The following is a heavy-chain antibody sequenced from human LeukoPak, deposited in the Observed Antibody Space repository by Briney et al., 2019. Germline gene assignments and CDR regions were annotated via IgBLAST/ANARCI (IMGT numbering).Heavy chain of an antibody. CDR3: AGDANYYDSSGYSTHFDY. J-gene: IGHJ4*02. D-gene: IGHD3-22*01. CDR1: GGSISSGDYY. V-gene: IGHV4-30-4*01. Sequence: SETLSLTCTVSGGSISSGDYYWSWIRQPPGKGLEWIGYIYCSGSTYYNPSLKSRVTISVDTSKNQFSLKLSSVTAADAAVYYCAGDANYYDSSGYSTHFDYWGQGTLVTVSS. CDR2: IYCSGST.